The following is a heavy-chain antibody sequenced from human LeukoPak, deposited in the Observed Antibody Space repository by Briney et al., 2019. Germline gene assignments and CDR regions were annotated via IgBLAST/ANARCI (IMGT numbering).Heavy chain of an antibody. CDR3: ARFGVDYDMDV. V-gene: IGHV4-59*11. Sequence: SETLSLTCSVSGGSISGHYWTWIRQPPGKGLGWIGQIHYTGKPDYNPSLKSRITISVDTSKNQVSLRVSSVTAADSAIYYCARFGVDYDMDVWGHGTTVTVFS. CDR1: GGSISGHY. D-gene: IGHD3-16*01. CDR2: IHYTGKP. J-gene: IGHJ6*02.